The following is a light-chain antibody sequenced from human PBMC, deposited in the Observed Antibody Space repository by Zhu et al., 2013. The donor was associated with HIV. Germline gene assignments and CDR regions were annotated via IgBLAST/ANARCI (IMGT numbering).Light chain of an antibody. CDR2: GAN. Sequence: VLTQSPGTLSLSPGETATLSCRASQNIFTSLAWYQQKPGQAPRLLINGANIRVAGVPDRISGSASGTDFTLTISRLEPEDFAVYYCQQYDDSPQTFGQGTKVEIK. CDR3: QQYDDSPQT. CDR1: QNIFTS. J-gene: IGKJ1*01. V-gene: IGKV3-20*01.